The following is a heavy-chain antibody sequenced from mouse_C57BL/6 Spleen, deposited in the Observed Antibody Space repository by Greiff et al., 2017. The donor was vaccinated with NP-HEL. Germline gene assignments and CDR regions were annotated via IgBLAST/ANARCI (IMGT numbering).Heavy chain of an antibody. CDR3: SELGRGYAMDD. J-gene: IGHJ4*01. CDR2: IHPNSGST. V-gene: IGHV1-64*01. Sequence: QVQLQQPGAELVKPGASVKLSCKASGYTFTSYWMHWVKQRPGQGLEWIGMIHPNSGSTNYNEKFKSKATLTVDKSASTAYMQLSSLTSEDSAVYYCSELGRGYAMDDWGQGTSVTVSS. D-gene: IGHD4-1*01. CDR1: GYTFTSYW.